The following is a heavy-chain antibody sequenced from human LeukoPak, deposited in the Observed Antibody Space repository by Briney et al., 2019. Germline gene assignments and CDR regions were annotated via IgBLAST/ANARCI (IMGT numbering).Heavy chain of an antibody. CDR1: GGSFSGYY. J-gene: IGHJ5*02. CDR3: ARIRSSSWYPHNWFDP. CDR2: IYYSGST. D-gene: IGHD6-13*01. V-gene: IGHV4-34*01. Sequence: PSETLSPTCAVYGGSFSGYYWSWIRQPPGKGLEWIGSIYYSGSTYYNPSLKSRVTISVDTSKNQFSLKLSSVTAADTAVYYCARIRSSSWYPHNWFDPWGQGTLVTVSS.